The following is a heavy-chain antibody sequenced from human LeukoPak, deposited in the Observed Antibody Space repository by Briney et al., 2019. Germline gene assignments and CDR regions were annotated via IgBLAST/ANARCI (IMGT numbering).Heavy chain of an antibody. D-gene: IGHD6-13*01. J-gene: IGHJ4*02. CDR1: RFTFSSYN. CDR3: AKNLAAVGTGLDS. Sequence: GGSLRLSCEASRFTFSSYNMNWVRQAPGRGLEWVSSITSASSYIYYADSVQGRFTISRDNAQNSLYLQMNSLRAEDTAVYYCAKNLAAVGTGLDSWGQGTLVTVSS. CDR2: ITSASSYI. V-gene: IGHV3-21*01.